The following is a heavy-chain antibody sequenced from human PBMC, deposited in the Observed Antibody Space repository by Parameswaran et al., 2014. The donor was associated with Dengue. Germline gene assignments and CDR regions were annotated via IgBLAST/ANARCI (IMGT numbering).Heavy chain of an antibody. V-gene: IGHV4-59*12. J-gene: IGHJ5*02. D-gene: IGHD2-15*01. CDR2: IYYSGST. CDR3: ARRRSGYCSGGSCNLFDP. Sequence: AISSARWIRQPPGKGLEWIGYIYYSGSTNYNPSLKSRVTISVDTSKNQFSLKLNSVTAADTAVYYCARRRSGYCSGGSCNLFDPWGQGTLVTVSS. CDR1: AISSA.